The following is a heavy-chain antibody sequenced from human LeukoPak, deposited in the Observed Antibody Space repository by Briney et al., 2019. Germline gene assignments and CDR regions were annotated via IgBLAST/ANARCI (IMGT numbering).Heavy chain of an antibody. J-gene: IGHJ4*02. D-gene: IGHD1-1*01. V-gene: IGHV3-69-1*01. CDR3: ARCTTGRTFGSLREIKRSREIDY. Sequence: GGSLRLSCAASGFTFSSYEMNWVRQAPGKGLEWVSSISSSSNIYYAGSVKGRFTISRDNAKNSLYLQMNSLRVEDTAVYYCARCTTGRTFGSLREIKRSREIDYWGQGTLVTVSS. CDR2: ISSSSNI. CDR1: GFTFSSYE.